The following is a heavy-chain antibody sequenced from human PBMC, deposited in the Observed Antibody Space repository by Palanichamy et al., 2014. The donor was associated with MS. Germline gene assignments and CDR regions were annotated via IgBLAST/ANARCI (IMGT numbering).Heavy chain of an antibody. CDR2: IKQDGSEK. J-gene: IGHJ4*02. CDR1: GFTFSAYW. V-gene: IGHV3-7*01. D-gene: IGHD2-2*02. Sequence: EVQLVESGGGLVQPGGSLRLSCTASGFTFSAYWMTWVRQAPGKGLEWVANIKQDGSEKYYVDSVEGRFTISRDNAKNSLYLQMDSLRLEDTAVYYCTRDYILPHSYFDYWGQGTLVTVSS. CDR3: TRDYILPHSYFDY.